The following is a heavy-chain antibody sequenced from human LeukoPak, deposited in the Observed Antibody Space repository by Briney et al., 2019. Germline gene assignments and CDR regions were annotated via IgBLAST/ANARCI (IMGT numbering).Heavy chain of an antibody. CDR3: ARDGVTTVAFDI. V-gene: IGHV1-46*01. CDR1: GYTFTSYY. D-gene: IGHD4-17*01. J-gene: IGHJ3*02. CDR2: INPSGGST. Sequence: GASVKVSCKASGYTFTSYYMHWVRQAPGQGLEWMGIINPSGGSTSYAQKFQGRVTMTRDMSTSTVYMELSSLRSEDTAVYYCARDGVTTVAFDIWGQGTMVTVSS.